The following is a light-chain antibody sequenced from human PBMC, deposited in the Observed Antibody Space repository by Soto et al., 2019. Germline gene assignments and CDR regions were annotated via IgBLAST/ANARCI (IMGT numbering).Light chain of an antibody. J-gene: IGKJ1*01. Sequence: DVVVTQSPLSLPVTLGQPASISCRSNQSLVHSDGIAYFSWFQQRPGRSPRRLIYKVSNRDSGVPARFSGSGSGTDFALKISRVEAEDVGVYYCMQGTHWPPTFGQGTKVDIK. V-gene: IGKV2-30*02. CDR1: QSLVHSDGIAY. CDR3: MQGTHWPPT. CDR2: KVS.